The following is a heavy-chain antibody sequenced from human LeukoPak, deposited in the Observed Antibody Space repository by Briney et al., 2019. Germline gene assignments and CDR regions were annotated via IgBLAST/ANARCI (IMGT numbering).Heavy chain of an antibody. J-gene: IGHJ5*02. CDR1: VGSIRSYY. CDR3: AGVVEVPAATGLWFDP. D-gene: IGHD2-2*01. Sequence: PSETLSLTCTVSVGSIRSYYWSWIRQPPGKGLEGIGYIYYSGSTNYNPSLKSRVHISEDTSKNQFSLKLRSVTAADTAVYYCAGVVEVPAATGLWFDPWGQGTLVTVSS. V-gene: IGHV4-59*01. CDR2: IYYSGST.